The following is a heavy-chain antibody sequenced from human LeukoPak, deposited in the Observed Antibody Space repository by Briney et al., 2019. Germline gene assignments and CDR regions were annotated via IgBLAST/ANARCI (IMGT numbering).Heavy chain of an antibody. CDR3: ARGLPWADYYDILTGYPFDY. CDR1: GYTFTSYG. D-gene: IGHD3-9*01. Sequence: ASVKVSCKASGYTFTSYGISWVRQAPGQGLEWMGWISAYNGNTNYAQKLQGRVTMTTDTSTSTAYMELRSLRSDDTAVYYCARGLPWADYYDILTGYPFDYWGQGTLVTVSS. CDR2: ISAYNGNT. J-gene: IGHJ4*02. V-gene: IGHV1-18*01.